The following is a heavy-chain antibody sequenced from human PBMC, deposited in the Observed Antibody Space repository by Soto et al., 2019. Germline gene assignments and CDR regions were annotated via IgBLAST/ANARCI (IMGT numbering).Heavy chain of an antibody. CDR2: INPSGFST. Sequence: QVQLVQSGAEVKKPGASVKISCKASGYTFSSSYIHWVRQAPGQGLEWMGLINPSGFSTDYAQTLQGRVTVTRDTSTSTVYMALSSLRSEDTAVYYCASGGYTYGFSARDVWGPGTTVAVSS. V-gene: IGHV1-46*01. CDR1: GYTFSSSY. J-gene: IGHJ6*02. D-gene: IGHD5-18*01. CDR3: ASGGYTYGFSARDV.